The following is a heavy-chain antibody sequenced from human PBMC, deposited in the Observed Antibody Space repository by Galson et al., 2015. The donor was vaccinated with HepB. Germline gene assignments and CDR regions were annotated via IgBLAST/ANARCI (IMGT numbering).Heavy chain of an antibody. D-gene: IGHD3-22*01. CDR2: IIPIFGSG. CDR1: GGTFSSHT. Sequence: SVKVSCKASGGTFSSHTFSWLRQAPGQGLEWMGGIIPIFGSGNYAQKFQGRVTITADESRCTTYMELSSLRSEDTAVYYCVRQYDTSGYYPYWGQGSLVTVSS. V-gene: IGHV1-69*13. CDR3: VRQYDTSGYYPY. J-gene: IGHJ4*02.